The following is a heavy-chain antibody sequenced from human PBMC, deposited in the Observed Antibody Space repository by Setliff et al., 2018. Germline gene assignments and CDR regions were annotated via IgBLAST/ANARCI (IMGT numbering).Heavy chain of an antibody. D-gene: IGHD2-15*01. CDR2: MYYSGDT. CDR1: GGSVRGYY. V-gene: IGHV4-59*02. Sequence: PSETLSLTCTVSGGSVRGYYWSWIRQPPGKGLEWIGYMYYSGDTNYNASLKSRDTISVDTSTNQFSLKLSSVTAADTAVYYCARVRVVYYMDVWGKGTTVTVSS. CDR3: ARVRVVYYMDV. J-gene: IGHJ6*03.